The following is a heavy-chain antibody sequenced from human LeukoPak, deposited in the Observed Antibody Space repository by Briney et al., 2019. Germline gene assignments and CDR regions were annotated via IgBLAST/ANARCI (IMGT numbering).Heavy chain of an antibody. V-gene: IGHV4-59*01. J-gene: IGHJ4*02. Sequence: SETLSLTCTVSGGSINNYYWSWIRQPLGKGLEWLGYIYYSGSTNYNPSLESRVTISLDTSKNHFSLKLSSVTAADTAVYYCARNSGWYMYDYWGQGTLVTVSS. D-gene: IGHD6-19*01. CDR2: IYYSGST. CDR3: ARNSGWYMYDY. CDR1: GGSINNYY.